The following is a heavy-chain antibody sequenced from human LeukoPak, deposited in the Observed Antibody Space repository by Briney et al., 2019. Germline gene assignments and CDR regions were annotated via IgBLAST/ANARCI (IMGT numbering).Heavy chain of an antibody. J-gene: IGHJ4*01. Sequence: SGGSLRLSCAASGFSFSSYSMNWARQAPGKGLEWVSYISSSSSTIYYADSVKGRFTISRDNSKNTLYLQMKSPRAEDTAVYYCARRAGDYSNPYDYWGHGTLVTVSS. V-gene: IGHV3-48*01. D-gene: IGHD3-22*01. CDR3: ARRAGDYSNPYDY. CDR1: GFSFSSYS. CDR2: ISSSSSTI.